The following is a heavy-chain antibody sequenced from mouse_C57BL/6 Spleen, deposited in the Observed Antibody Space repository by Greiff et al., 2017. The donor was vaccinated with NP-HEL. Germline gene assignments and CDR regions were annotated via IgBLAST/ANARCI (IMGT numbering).Heavy chain of an antibody. CDR3: ASPFSTTVVATHYYAMDY. V-gene: IGHV1-64*01. CDR2: IHPNSGST. D-gene: IGHD1-1*01. Sequence: QVQLKQPGAELVKPGASVKLSCKASGYTFTSYWMHWVKQRPGQGLEWIGMIHPNSGSTNYNEKFKSKATLTVDKSSSTAYMQLSSLTSEDSAVYYCASPFSTTVVATHYYAMDYWGQGTSVTVSS. CDR1: GYTFTSYW. J-gene: IGHJ4*01.